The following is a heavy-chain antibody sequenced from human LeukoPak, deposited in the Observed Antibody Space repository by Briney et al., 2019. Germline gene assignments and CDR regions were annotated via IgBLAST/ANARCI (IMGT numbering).Heavy chain of an antibody. CDR3: AREEAARRSDAFDI. J-gene: IGHJ3*02. CDR1: GGSISSYY. CDR2: IYTSGST. Sequence: PSETLSLTCTVSGGSISSYYWSWIRQPAGKGLEWIGRIYTSGSTNYNPSLKSRVTMSVDTSKNQFSLKLSSVTAADTAVYYCAREEAARRSDAFDICGQGTMVTVSS. D-gene: IGHD6-6*01. V-gene: IGHV4-4*07.